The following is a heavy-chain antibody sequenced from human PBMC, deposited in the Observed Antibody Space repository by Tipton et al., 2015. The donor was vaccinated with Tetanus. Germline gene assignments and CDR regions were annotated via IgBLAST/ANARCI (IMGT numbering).Heavy chain of an antibody. V-gene: IGHV4-31*02. CDR3: ARAELRRGVSGYFYYDL. J-gene: IGHJ2*01. Sequence: LRLSCTVSDGPVSSGGHYWGWVRQLPGKGLEWVGCIYYSGTTYYNPSLRSRLSISVDTSKNHFSLSLASVTDVDTAIYYCARAELRRGVSGYFYYDLWGRGILVTVSS. D-gene: IGHD5-12*01. CDR2: IYYSGTT. CDR1: DGPVSSGGHY.